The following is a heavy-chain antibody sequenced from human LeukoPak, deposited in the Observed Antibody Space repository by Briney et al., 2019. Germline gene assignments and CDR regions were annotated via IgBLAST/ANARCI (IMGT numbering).Heavy chain of an antibody. J-gene: IGHJ3*02. V-gene: IGHV1-24*01. CDR1: GYTLTELS. CDR2: FDPEDGET. Sequence: ASVKVSCKVSGYTLTELSMHWVRQAPGKGLEWMGGFDPEDGETIYAQKFQGRVTMTEDTSTDTAYMELSSLRSEDTAVYYCATGIGQRWLQLKAFDIWGQGTMVTVSS. D-gene: IGHD5-24*01. CDR3: ATGIGQRWLQLKAFDI.